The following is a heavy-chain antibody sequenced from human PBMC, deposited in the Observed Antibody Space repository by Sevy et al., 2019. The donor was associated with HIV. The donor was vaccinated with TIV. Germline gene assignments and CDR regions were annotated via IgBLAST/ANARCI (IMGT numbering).Heavy chain of an antibody. CDR2: ITDSGGGT. J-gene: IGHJ4*02. CDR1: GFTFSNYA. CDR3: AKDPWDYCGCDCLYHFDS. V-gene: IGHV3-23*01. Sequence: GGSLRLSCAASGFTFSNYAMNWVRQVPGKGLEWVSGITDSGGGTFYADSVKGRFAISRDNSKNTLYLQMNSLSDEDTGVYYCAKDPWDYCGCDCLYHFDSWGQGTLVTVSS. D-gene: IGHD2-21*02.